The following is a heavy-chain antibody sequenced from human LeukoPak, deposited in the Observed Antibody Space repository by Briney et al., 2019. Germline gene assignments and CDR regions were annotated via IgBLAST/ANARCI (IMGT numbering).Heavy chain of an antibody. V-gene: IGHV5-51*01. D-gene: IGHD6-19*01. CDR3: ATTYSSGWYYFDY. CDR1: GYSFASYW. Sequence: GESLKISCKGSGYSFASYWIGWVRQMPGKGLEWMGIIYPGDSDTRYSPSFQGQVTISADKSISTAYLQWSSLKASDTAMYYCATTYSSGWYYFDYWGQGTLVTVSS. CDR2: IYPGDSDT. J-gene: IGHJ4*02.